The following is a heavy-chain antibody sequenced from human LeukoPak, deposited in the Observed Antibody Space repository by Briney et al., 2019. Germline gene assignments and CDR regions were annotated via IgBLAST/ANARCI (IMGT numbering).Heavy chain of an antibody. J-gene: IGHJ1*01. V-gene: IGHV3-30*02. CDR2: IRYDGSNK. CDR3: AKETYYYDSSGYLIEYFQH. D-gene: IGHD3-22*01. Sequence: GGSLRLSXAASGFTFSSYGMHWVRQAPGKGLEWVAFIRYDGSNKYYADSVKGRFTISRDNSKNTLYLQMNSLRAEDTAVYYCAKETYYYDSSGYLIEYFQHWGQGTLVTVSS. CDR1: GFTFSSYG.